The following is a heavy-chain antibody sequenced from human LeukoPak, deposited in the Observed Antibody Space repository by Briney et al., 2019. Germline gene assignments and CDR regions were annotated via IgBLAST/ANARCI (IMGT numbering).Heavy chain of an antibody. J-gene: IGHJ6*03. V-gene: IGHV4-61*02. CDR2: IYTSGST. CDR1: GGSISSGSYY. Sequence: PSQTLSLTCTVSGGSISSGSYYWSWIRQPAGKGLEWTGRIYTSGSTNYNPSLKSRVTISVDTSKNQFSLKLSSVTAADTAVYYCARGLVEVPAAISATEYYYYYYYMDVWGKGTTVTVSS. D-gene: IGHD2-2*01. CDR3: ARGLVEVPAAISATEYYYYYYYMDV.